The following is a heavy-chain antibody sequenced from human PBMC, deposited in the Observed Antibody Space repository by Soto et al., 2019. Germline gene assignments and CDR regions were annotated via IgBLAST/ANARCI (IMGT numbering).Heavy chain of an antibody. V-gene: IGHV1-8*01. CDR1: GYTFTSYD. CDR2: MNPNSGNT. J-gene: IGHJ6*02. Sequence: EASVKGSCTASGYTFTSYDINWVRQATVQGREWMGCMNPNSGNTGYAQKFQGRVTMTRNTSISTAYMELSSLRSEDTAVYYCASRQGYYDILTGYYMSYYYGMDVWGQGTTVTVSS. CDR3: ASRQGYYDILTGYYMSYYYGMDV. D-gene: IGHD3-9*01.